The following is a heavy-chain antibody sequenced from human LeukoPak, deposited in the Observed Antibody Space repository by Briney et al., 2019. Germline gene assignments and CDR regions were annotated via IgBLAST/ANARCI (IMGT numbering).Heavy chain of an antibody. J-gene: IGHJ4*02. CDR2: IWYDGSNK. CDR3: ARDVWDNVGKQLDY. Sequence: GGSLRLSCVASGFTFSNYGMHWVRQAPGKGLEWVAVIWYDGSNKYYADSVKGRFTISRDNSKNTGYLQMNSLRAEDTAVYYCARDVWDNVGKQLDYWGQGTLVTVFS. CDR1: GFTFSNYG. V-gene: IGHV3-33*08. D-gene: IGHD4-23*01.